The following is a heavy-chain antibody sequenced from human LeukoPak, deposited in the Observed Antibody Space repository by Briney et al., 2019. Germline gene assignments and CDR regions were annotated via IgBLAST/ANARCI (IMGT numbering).Heavy chain of an antibody. CDR2: INSDGSST. Sequence: PGGSLTLSCTASGFTFSRYWMHWVRQAPGMGLVWVARINSDGSSTNYADSVKGRITVSRDNAKNTLYLQMNSLRGEDTGVYYCARDSFGSEYWGEGTLVPVSS. D-gene: IGHD3-16*01. CDR3: ARDSFGSEY. V-gene: IGHV3-74*01. J-gene: IGHJ4*02. CDR1: GFTFSRYW.